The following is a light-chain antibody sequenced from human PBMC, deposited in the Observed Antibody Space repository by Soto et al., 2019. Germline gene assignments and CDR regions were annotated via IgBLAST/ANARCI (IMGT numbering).Light chain of an antibody. CDR2: GAS. Sequence: EIVLTQSPATLSSFPGDRVTLSCRASQYINTRLAWYQHRPGQAPRLLIYGASTRATGIPERFSGSGSGTDFTLTINKLEPEDFAVYYCQQYETSPRTFGQGTKVDIK. CDR3: QQYETSPRT. CDR1: QYINTR. J-gene: IGKJ1*01. V-gene: IGKV3-20*01.